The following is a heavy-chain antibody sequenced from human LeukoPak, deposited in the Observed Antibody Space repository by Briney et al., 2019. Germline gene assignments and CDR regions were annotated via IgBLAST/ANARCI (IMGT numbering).Heavy chain of an antibody. Sequence: SETLSLTCTVSGGSISSGDYYWSWIRQPPGKGLEWIGYIYYSGSTYYNPSLKSRVTISVDTSKNQSSLKLSSVTAADTAVYYCARRMSYYYGMDVWGQGTTVTVSS. CDR2: IYYSGST. J-gene: IGHJ6*02. V-gene: IGHV4-30-4*01. CDR3: ARRMSYYYGMDV. CDR1: GGSISSGDYY. D-gene: IGHD2-15*01.